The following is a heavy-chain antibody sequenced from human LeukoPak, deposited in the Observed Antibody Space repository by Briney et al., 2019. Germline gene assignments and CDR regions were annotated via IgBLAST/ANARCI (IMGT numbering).Heavy chain of an antibody. J-gene: IGHJ4*02. CDR3: ARLIAEVGGGTNYFDT. Sequence: SETLSLTCTVSGDSVTTSYWSWIPQSAGEGLEWIGRVYICGDTKYIPSLKSRVIMSLDASKNQFSLSLRSVTAADTAVYYCARLIAEVGGGTNYFDTWGQGTLVTVSS. V-gene: IGHV4-4*07. CDR1: GDSVTTSY. CDR2: VYICGDT. D-gene: IGHD2-21*01.